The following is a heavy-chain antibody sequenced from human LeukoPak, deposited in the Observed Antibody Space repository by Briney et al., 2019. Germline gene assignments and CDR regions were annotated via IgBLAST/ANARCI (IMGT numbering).Heavy chain of an antibody. D-gene: IGHD3-10*01. J-gene: IGHJ3*02. V-gene: IGHV4-34*01. CDR3: ARSSYYYGADAFDI. CDR1: GGSFSGYY. CDR2: INHSGST. Sequence: SETLSLTCAVYGGSFSGYYWSWIRQPPGKGLEWIGEINHSGSTNYNPSLKSRVTISLDTSKTQFSLKLSSVTAADTAVYYCARSSYYYGADAFDIWGQGTMVTVSS.